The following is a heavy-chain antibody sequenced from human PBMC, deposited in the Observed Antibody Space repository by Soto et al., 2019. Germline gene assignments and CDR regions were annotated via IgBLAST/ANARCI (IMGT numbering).Heavy chain of an antibody. Sequence: EVQLLGSGGGLVQPGGSLRLSCVASGFRFSTYWMNWVRQAPGMGLEWVANIDPDGRVGSYVDSVKGRFTTSRDNAKKALYLQMNSLRADDTAMYFCAGWGGHDSNFWGQGILVTVSA. D-gene: IGHD3-16*01. CDR1: GFRFSTYW. V-gene: IGHV3-7*03. CDR3: AGWGGHDSNF. CDR2: IDPDGRVG. J-gene: IGHJ4*02.